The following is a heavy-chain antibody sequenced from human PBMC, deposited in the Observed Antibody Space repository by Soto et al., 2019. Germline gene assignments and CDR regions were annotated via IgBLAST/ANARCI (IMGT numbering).Heavy chain of an antibody. V-gene: IGHV4-30-4*01. CDR3: ARGGSVGTWFDP. Sequence: QGQLQESGPGLVKPSQTLSLTCTVSGGSISSDDYSWSWSWIRQPPGKGLEWIGYIYYSGITYFNPSLKSRVAMSVDTSNKQFSLKLTSVTAADTGVYYCARGGSVGTWFDPWGQGILVTVSS. J-gene: IGHJ5*02. CDR2: IYYSGIT. CDR1: GGSISSDDYS. D-gene: IGHD2-15*01.